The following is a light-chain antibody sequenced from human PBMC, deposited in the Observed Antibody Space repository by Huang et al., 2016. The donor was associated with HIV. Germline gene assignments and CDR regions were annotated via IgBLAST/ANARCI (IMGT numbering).Light chain of an antibody. Sequence: DIVMIQSPDSLAVSLGERATIKCRSTQSCLYSSNSKNYLAWFQQKPGQAPSLLIYCASAREAGVPDRFSGVGSGTDFTLPSSSLEAEDEAVYYCQQYYSIPQTFGQGTKVEI. CDR3: QQYYSIPQT. CDR1: QSCLYSSNSKNY. V-gene: IGKV4-1*01. J-gene: IGKJ1*01. CDR2: CAS.